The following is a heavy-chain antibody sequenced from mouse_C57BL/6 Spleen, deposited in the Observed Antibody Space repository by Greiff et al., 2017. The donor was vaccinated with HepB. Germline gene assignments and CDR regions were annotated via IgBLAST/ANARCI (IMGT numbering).Heavy chain of an antibody. V-gene: IGHV1-53*01. CDR1: GYTFTSYW. J-gene: IGHJ2*01. CDR3: ARSGYSNYERYYFDY. CDR2: INPSNGGT. Sequence: QVQLQQPGTELVKPGASVKLSCKASGYTFTSYWMHWVKQRPGQGLEWIGNINPSNGGTNHNEKFKSKATLTVDKSSSTAYMQLSSLTSEDSAVYYCARSGYSNYERYYFDYWGQGTTLTVSS. D-gene: IGHD2-5*01.